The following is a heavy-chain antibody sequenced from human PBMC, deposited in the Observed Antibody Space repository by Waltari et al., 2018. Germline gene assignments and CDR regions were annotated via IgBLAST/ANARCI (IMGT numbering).Heavy chain of an antibody. CDR1: GFTFSSYA. CDR3: ARSWPLEMAIDY. CDR2: ISDDGSNK. V-gene: IGHV3-30*01. J-gene: IGHJ4*02. D-gene: IGHD5-12*01. Sequence: QVQLVESGGGVVQPGRSLRLSCAASGFTFSSYAMQWVRQAPGKGLGWVAVISDDGSNKYYADSVKGRFTISRDNSKNTLYLQMNSLRAEDTAVYYCARSWPLEMAIDYWGQGTLVTVSS.